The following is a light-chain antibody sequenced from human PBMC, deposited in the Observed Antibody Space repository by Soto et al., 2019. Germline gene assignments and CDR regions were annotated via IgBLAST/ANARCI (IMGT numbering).Light chain of an antibody. Sequence: ELVMTQSPATVSVSPGERATLSCRASQSVSDKLAWYQQKPGQAPSLLIYHASARATGIPARFSGSGSGTEFTLTISGLQSEDFAVYYCQQYNNWPPLITFGQGARLEIK. CDR3: QQYNNWPPLIT. V-gene: IGKV3-15*01. CDR2: HAS. J-gene: IGKJ5*01. CDR1: QSVSDK.